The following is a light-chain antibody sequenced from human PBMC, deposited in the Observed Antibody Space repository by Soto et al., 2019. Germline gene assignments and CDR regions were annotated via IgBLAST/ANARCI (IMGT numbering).Light chain of an antibody. Sequence: QSALTQPASVSGSPGQSITISCTGTSNDVGGYNLVSWFQQHPGKAPKLMISEVNKRPSGVSNRFSGSKSANTASLTISGLQAEDAADYYCCSHVGGSSPQWVFGGGTKVTVL. CDR2: EVN. V-gene: IGLV2-23*02. CDR1: SNDVGGYNL. J-gene: IGLJ3*02. CDR3: CSHVGGSSPQWV.